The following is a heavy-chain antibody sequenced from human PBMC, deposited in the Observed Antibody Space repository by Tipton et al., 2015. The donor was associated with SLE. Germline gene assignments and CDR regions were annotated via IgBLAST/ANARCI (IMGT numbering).Heavy chain of an antibody. Sequence: TLSLTCTVSGGSISSYSWSWIRQPPGKGLEWIGYIYYSGSTNYNPSLKSRVTISVDTSKNQFSLKLSSVTAADTAVYYCAREGSAAGRYFDLWGRGTLVTVSS. CDR1: GGSISSYS. J-gene: IGHJ2*01. CDR2: IYYSGST. D-gene: IGHD6-13*01. V-gene: IGHV4-59*01. CDR3: AREGSAAGRYFDL.